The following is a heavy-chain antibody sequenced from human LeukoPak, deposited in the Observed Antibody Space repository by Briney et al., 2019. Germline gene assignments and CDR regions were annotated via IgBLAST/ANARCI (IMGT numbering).Heavy chain of an antibody. CDR2: ITGSGATT. CDR3: ARGDQGDTTVLRGGYFDH. V-gene: IGHV3-11*04. D-gene: IGHD4-17*01. CDR1: GFTFSDYF. Sequence: GGSLSLSCTGSGFTFSDYFMTWIRQAPGKGLEYISFITGSGATTYYADSVKGRFTISRDNAKNSLYLQVDSLRAEDTAVYYCARGDQGDTTVLRGGYFDHWGQGTLVTVSS. J-gene: IGHJ4*02.